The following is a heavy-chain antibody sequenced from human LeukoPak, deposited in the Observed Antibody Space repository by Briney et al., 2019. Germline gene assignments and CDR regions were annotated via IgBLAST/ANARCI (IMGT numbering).Heavy chain of an antibody. J-gene: IGHJ5*02. CDR1: GGSIKNY. D-gene: IGHD4-23*01. CDR2: IYFGGTT. V-gene: IGHV4-59*01. Sequence: PSETLSLTCSVSGGSIKNYWSWIRQPRGKGLEWLGNIYFGGTTDYNSSLKSRLTISVDTFKNQLSLNLQSVTAADTATYYCARHRSDTGGKKGVNWFDPWGQGTLVTVSS. CDR3: ARHRSDTGGKKGVNWFDP.